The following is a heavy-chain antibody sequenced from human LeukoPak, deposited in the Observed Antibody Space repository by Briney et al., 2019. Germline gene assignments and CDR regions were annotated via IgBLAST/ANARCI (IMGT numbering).Heavy chain of an antibody. J-gene: IGHJ4*02. D-gene: IGHD1-26*01. V-gene: IGHV3-23*01. CDR2: ITGSGDST. Sequence: PGGSLRLSCAASGFSFSTYAMNWVRQAPGKGLEWVSSITGSGDSTYIADSVKGRFTIYRDNSKNTMYMQMNILRAEDTAVYYCATTSGSYYGFDYWGQGTLVTVSS. CDR3: ATTSGSYYGFDY. CDR1: GFSFSTYA.